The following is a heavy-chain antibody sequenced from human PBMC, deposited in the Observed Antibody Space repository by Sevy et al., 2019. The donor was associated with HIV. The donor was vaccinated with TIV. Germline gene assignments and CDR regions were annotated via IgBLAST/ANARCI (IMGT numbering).Heavy chain of an antibody. CDR3: ARSNWNPDSRAFDI. J-gene: IGHJ3*02. CDR2: IKQDGSEK. V-gene: IGHV3-7*01. D-gene: IGHD1-20*01. CDR1: GFTFSSYW. Sequence: GGFLRLSCAASGFTFSSYWMSWVRQAPGKGLEWVANIKQDGSEKYYVDSVKGRFTISRDNAKNSLYLQMNSLRAENTAVYYCARSNWNPDSRAFDIWGQGTMVTVSS.